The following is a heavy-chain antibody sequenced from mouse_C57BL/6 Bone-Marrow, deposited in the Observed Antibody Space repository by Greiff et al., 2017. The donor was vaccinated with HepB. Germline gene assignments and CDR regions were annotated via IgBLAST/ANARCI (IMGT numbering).Heavy chain of an antibody. Sequence: QVHVKQSGAELARPGASVKMSCKASGYTFTSYTMHWVKQRPGQGLEWIGYINPSSGYTKYNQKFKDKATLTADKSSSTAYMQLSSLTSEDSAVYYCARDVGDYYAMDYWGQGTSVTVSS. CDR2: INPSSGYT. V-gene: IGHV1-4*01. CDR3: ARDVGDYYAMDY. J-gene: IGHJ4*01. CDR1: GYTFTSYT.